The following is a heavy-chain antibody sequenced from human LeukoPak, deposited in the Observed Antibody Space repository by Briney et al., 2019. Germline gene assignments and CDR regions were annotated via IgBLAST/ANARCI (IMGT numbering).Heavy chain of an antibody. Sequence: PGGSLRLSCAASGFTFSSYNMNWVRQAPGKGLEWVSSISTSSSYIYYADSVKGRFTISRHNAKNSLYLQMNSLRAEDTAVYYCARDLFSVITTDSRFDYWGQGTLVTVSS. V-gene: IGHV3-21*06. CDR1: GFTFSSYN. D-gene: IGHD3-16*01. CDR3: ARDLFSVITTDSRFDY. J-gene: IGHJ4*02. CDR2: ISTSSSYI.